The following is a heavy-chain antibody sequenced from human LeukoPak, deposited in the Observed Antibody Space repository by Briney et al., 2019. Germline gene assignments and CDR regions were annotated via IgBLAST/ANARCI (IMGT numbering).Heavy chain of an antibody. CDR1: GFTFGDYA. V-gene: IGHV3-21*01. D-gene: IGHD6-6*01. CDR3: ARDWRYSSSD. CDR2: ISSSSSYI. J-gene: IGHJ4*02. Sequence: GGSLRLSCTASGFTFGDYAMSWFRQAPGKGLEWVSSISSSSSYIYYADSVKGRFTISRDNAKNSLYLQMNSLRAEDTAVYYCARDWRYSSSDWGQGTLVTVSS.